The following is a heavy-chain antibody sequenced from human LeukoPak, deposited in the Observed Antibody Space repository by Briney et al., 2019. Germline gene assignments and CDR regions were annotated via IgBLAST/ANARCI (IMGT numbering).Heavy chain of an antibody. V-gene: IGHV3-21*01. CDR1: GFTSSSYS. CDR2: SSSSSSYI. CDR3: ARGLRGFGEFPDY. D-gene: IGHD3-10*01. Sequence: GGSLRLSCAASGFTSSSYSMNWVRQAPGKGLEWVSSSSSSSSYIYYADSVKGRFTISRDNAKNSLYLQMNSLRAEDTAVYYCARGLRGFGEFPDYWGQGTLVNVSS. J-gene: IGHJ4*02.